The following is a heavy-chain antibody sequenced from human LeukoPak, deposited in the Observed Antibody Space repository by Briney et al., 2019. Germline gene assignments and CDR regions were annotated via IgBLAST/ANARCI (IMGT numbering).Heavy chain of an antibody. CDR3: ARGTRRFLEWLSAYYFDY. Sequence: ASVKVSCKASGYTFTSYGISWVRQAPGQGLEWMGWISTYNGDTNYAQKLQGRVTMTTDTSTNTAYMELRSLGSDDTAVYYCARGTRRFLEWLSAYYFDYWGQGTLVTVSS. J-gene: IGHJ4*02. CDR1: GYTFTSYG. D-gene: IGHD3-3*01. CDR2: ISTYNGDT. V-gene: IGHV1-18*01.